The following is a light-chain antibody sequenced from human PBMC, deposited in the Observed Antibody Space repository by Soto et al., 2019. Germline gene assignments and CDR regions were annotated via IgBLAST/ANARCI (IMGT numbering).Light chain of an antibody. CDR3: QQYNSYSRT. V-gene: IGKV1-5*03. Sequence: DIQRTQSPSTLSASVGDRVTITCRASQSISSWLAWYQQKPGKAPKLLIYKASSLESGVPSRFSGSGSRTEFTLTISSLQPDDFATYYCQQYNSYSRTFGQGTKVDIK. CDR2: KAS. J-gene: IGKJ1*01. CDR1: QSISSW.